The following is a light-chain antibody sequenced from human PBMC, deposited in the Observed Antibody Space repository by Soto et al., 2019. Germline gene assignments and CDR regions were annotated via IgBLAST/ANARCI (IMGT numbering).Light chain of an antibody. Sequence: QSVLTQPASVSGSPGQSITISCTGTSSDIGGYNYVSWYQHHPGKAPKLIIYEVSYRPSGVSNRFSASKSGNSASLTISGLQAEDEADYYCNSFASSNSLVFGGGTKLTVL. CDR3: NSFASSNSLV. CDR1: SSDIGGYNY. CDR2: EVS. V-gene: IGLV2-14*01. J-gene: IGLJ2*01.